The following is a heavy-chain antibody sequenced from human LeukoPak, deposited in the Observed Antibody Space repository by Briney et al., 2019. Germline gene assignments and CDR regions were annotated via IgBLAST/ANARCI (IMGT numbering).Heavy chain of an antibody. CDR1: GGSFSGYY. CDR3: ATSPDIHCSGGSCYAVDF. Sequence: PSETLSLTCAVYGGSFSGYYWSWIRQPPGKGLEWIGEINHSGSTNYNPSLKSRVTISVDTSKNQFSLKLSSVTAADTAVYYCATSPDIHCSGGSCYAVDFWGQGTLVTVSS. V-gene: IGHV4-34*01. J-gene: IGHJ4*02. D-gene: IGHD2-15*01. CDR2: INHSGST.